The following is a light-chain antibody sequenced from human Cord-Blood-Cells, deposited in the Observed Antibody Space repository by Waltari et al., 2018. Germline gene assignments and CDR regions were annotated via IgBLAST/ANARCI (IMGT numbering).Light chain of an antibody. CDR2: GNS. J-gene: IGLJ3*02. CDR1: STNIRAGHD. Sequence: QSVLTQPPSVSGAPGQRVTISCTGSSTNIRAGHDVHWYQQLPGTAPKLLIYGNSNRPSGVPDRFSGSKSGTSASLAITGLQAEDEADYYCQSYDSSLSGSVFGGGTKLTVL. V-gene: IGLV1-40*01. CDR3: QSYDSSLSGSV.